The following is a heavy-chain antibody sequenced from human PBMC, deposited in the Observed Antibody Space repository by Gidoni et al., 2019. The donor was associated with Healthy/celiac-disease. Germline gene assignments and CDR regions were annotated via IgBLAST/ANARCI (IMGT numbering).Heavy chain of an antibody. J-gene: IGHJ3*02. CDR2: ISYDGSNK. D-gene: IGHD4-17*01. Sequence: QVQLVESGGGVVQPGRSLRLSCAASGFTFSSYAMHWVSQAPGKGLEWVAVISYDGSNKYYADSVKGRFTISRDNSKNTLYLQMNSLRAEDTAVYYCASPLYGVKVMSVDAFDIWGQGTMVTVSS. CDR3: ASPLYGVKVMSVDAFDI. CDR1: GFTFSSYA. V-gene: IGHV3-30-3*02.